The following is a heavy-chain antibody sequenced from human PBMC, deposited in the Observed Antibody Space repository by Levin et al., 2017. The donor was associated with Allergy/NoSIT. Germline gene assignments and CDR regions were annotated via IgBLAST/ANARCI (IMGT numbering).Heavy chain of an antibody. CDR1: GFSLSNARMG. J-gene: IGHJ6*02. V-gene: IGHV2-26*01. Sequence: SGPTLVKPTETLTLTCTVSGFSLSNARMGVSWIRQPPGKALEWLAHIFSNDEKSYSTSLKSRLTISKDTSKSQVVLTMTNMDPVDTATYYCARINDIRGIAAAGTIFGSGPRRYYYYGMDGWGQGTTVTVSS. CDR2: IFSNDEK. CDR3: ARINDIRGIAAAGTIFGSGPRRYYYYGMDG. D-gene: IGHD6-13*01.